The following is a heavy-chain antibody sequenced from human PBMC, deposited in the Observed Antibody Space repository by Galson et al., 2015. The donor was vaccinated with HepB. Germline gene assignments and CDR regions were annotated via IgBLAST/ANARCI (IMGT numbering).Heavy chain of an antibody. V-gene: IGHV1-18*04. CDR2: ISAYNGNT. CDR1: GYTFTSYG. CDR3: ARGVVPAAAYNWFDP. D-gene: IGHD2-2*01. J-gene: IGHJ5*02. Sequence: SVKVSCKASGYTFTSYGISWVRQAPGQGLEWMGWISAYNGNTNYAQKLQGRVTMTTDTSTSTAYMELRSLRSDDTAVYYCARGVVPAAAYNWFDPWGQGTLVTVSS.